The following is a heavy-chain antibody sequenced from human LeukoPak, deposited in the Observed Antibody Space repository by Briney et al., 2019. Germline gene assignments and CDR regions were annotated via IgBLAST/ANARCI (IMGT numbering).Heavy chain of an antibody. Sequence: PGRSLRLSCAASGFTFSSYAMHWVRQAPGKGLEWVAVISYDGSNKYYADSVKGRFTISRDNSKNTLYLQMNSLRAEDTAVYYCARDLNGSGSLWSPGAFDIWGQGTMVTVSS. V-gene: IGHV3-30*04. D-gene: IGHD3-10*01. CDR1: GFTFSSYA. CDR2: ISYDGSNK. CDR3: ARDLNGSGSLWSPGAFDI. J-gene: IGHJ3*02.